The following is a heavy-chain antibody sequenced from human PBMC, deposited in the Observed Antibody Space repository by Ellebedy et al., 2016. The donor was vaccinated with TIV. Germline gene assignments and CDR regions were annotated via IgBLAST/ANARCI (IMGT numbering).Heavy chain of an antibody. V-gene: IGHV3-23*01. Sequence: GESLKISCAASGFTLNNYAMTWIRQAAGEGLEWVSAITGDTATTYYAGSVKGRFSISRDNSKNTLNLQMNSLRAEDTAVYYCGTPGGYVSGFGQWGQGTLVIVSS. CDR3: GTPGGYVSGFGQ. CDR1: GFTLNNYA. D-gene: IGHD2-15*01. J-gene: IGHJ4*02. CDR2: ITGDTATT.